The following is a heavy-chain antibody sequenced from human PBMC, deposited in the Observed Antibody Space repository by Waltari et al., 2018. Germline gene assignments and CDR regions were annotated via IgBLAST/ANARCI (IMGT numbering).Heavy chain of an antibody. V-gene: IGHV4-59*12. CDR1: GGSISSNW. CDR2: LNGNSGNT. CDR3: ARIDNYGGYGLDS. J-gene: IGHJ4*03. Sequence: QVQLQESGPGLVKPSETLSLTCAVSGGSISSNWWTWIRQPPGKGLEWIGELNGNSGNTNYNPSLKSRVTISKDASKKQVSLKLSAVTAADTAMYYCARIDNYGGYGLDSWGQGVVVTVSS. D-gene: IGHD4-17*01.